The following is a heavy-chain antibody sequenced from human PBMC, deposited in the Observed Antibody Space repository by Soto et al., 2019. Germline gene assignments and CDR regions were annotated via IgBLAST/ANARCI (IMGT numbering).Heavy chain of an antibody. D-gene: IGHD3-9*01. J-gene: IGHJ6*02. CDR2: IYYSGST. CDR1: GGSISSYY. Sequence: SETLSLTCTVSGGSISSYYWSWIRQPPGKGLEWIGYIYYSGSTNYNPSLKSRVTISVDTSKNQFSLKLSSVTAADTAVYYCARDVGYYDILTGYNYYGMDVWGQGATVTVSS. CDR3: ARDVGYYDILTGYNYYGMDV. V-gene: IGHV4-59*01.